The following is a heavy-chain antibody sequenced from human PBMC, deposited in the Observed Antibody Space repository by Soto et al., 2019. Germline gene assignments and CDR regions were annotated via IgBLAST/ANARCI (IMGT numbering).Heavy chain of an antibody. CDR1: GFTFSSYS. CDR2: ISSSSSYI. J-gene: IGHJ4*02. Sequence: VGSLRLSCAASGFTFSSYSMNWVRQAPGKGLEWVSSISSSSSYIYYADSVKGRFTISRDNAKNSLYLQMNSLRAEDTAVYYCARDGGQQWLTNDYWGQGTRVTSPQ. D-gene: IGHD6-19*01. V-gene: IGHV3-21*01. CDR3: ARDGGQQWLTNDY.